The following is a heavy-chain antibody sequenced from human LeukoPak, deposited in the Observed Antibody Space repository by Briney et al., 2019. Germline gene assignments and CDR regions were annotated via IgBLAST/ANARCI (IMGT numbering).Heavy chain of an antibody. CDR3: ARDWRTGTTDYYYGMDV. V-gene: IGHV1-18*01. CDR2: ISAYNGNT. Sequence: ASVKVSCKASGYTFTSYSISWVRQAPGQGLEWMGWISAYNGNTNYAQKLQGRVTMTTDTSTSTAYMELRSLRSDDTAVYYCARDWRTGTTDYYYGMDVWGQGTTVAVSS. D-gene: IGHD1-7*01. J-gene: IGHJ6*02. CDR1: GYTFTSYS.